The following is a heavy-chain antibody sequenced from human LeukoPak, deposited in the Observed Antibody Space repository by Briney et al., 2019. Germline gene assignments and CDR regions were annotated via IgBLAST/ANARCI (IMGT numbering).Heavy chain of an antibody. J-gene: IGHJ3*02. Sequence: GGSLRLSCAASGFTVSSNYMSWVRQAPGKGLEWVSVNSGGSTYYADSVNGRFTISRHNSKNTLYLQMNSLRAEDTAVYYCASSSGWYGDAFDIWGQGTMVTVSS. CDR2: NSGGST. CDR3: ASSSGWYGDAFDI. V-gene: IGHV3-53*04. CDR1: GFTVSSNY. D-gene: IGHD6-19*01.